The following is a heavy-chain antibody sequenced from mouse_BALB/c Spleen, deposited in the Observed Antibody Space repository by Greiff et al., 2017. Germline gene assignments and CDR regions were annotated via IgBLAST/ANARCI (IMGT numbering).Heavy chain of an antibody. Sequence: EVQLQQSGAELVKPGASVKLSCTSSGFNIKDTYMPWVKQRPEQGLEWIGRIDPATGNTKYDPKFQCKATITADTTSNTAYLQLSSLTSEDTAVFYCARGGSWFAYWGQGTLVSVSA. V-gene: IGHV14-3*02. J-gene: IGHJ3*01. CDR1: GFNIKDTY. CDR3: ARGGSWFAY. D-gene: IGHD1-2*01. CDR2: IDPATGNT.